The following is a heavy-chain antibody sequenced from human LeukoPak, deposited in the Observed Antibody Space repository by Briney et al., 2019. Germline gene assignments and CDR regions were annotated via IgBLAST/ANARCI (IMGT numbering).Heavy chain of an antibody. CDR2: ISAYNGNT. V-gene: IGHV1-18*01. CDR1: GYTFTSYG. D-gene: IGHD2-15*01. Sequence: ASVKVSCKASGYTFTSYGISWVRQAPGQGLEWMGWISAYNGNTNYAQKLQGRVTMTTDTSTSTAYMELRSLRSDDTAVYYCAREISPLRCCSGGSCYSPFDYWGQGTLVTVSS. CDR3: AREISPLRCCSGGSCYSPFDY. J-gene: IGHJ4*02.